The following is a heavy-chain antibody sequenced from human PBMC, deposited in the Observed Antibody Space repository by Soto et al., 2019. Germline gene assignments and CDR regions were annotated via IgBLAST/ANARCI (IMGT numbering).Heavy chain of an antibody. CDR1: LYTFTGYY. V-gene: IGHV1-2*04. J-gene: IGHJ6*02. Sequence: GASVKVSCKASLYTFTGYYMLGLRQAPGQGVDWVGWINPNSGGTNYAQKVQGWVTVTRDKSISTAYLELTRLGSDGTAGYYCAKCRTGDYYYYGMDSWGQGITVTVSS. CDR3: AKCRTGDYYYYGMDS. D-gene: IGHD1-1*01. CDR2: INPNSGGT.